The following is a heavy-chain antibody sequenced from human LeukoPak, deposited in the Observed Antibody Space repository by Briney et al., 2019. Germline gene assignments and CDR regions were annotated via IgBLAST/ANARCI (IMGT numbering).Heavy chain of an antibody. CDR3: AREASGSYYFGAWFDP. J-gene: IGHJ5*02. V-gene: IGHV1-46*01. D-gene: IGHD1-26*01. CDR1: GYTFTSYY. CDR2: INPSGGST. Sequence: GASVKVSCKASGYTFTSYYMHWVRQAPGQGLEWMGIINPSGGSTSYAQKFQGRVTMTRDMSTSTVYMELSSLRSEDTAVYYCAREASGSYYFGAWFDPWGKGTLVTVSS.